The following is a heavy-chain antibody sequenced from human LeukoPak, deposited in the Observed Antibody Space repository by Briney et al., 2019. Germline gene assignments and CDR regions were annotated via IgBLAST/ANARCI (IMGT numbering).Heavy chain of an antibody. CDR1: GDSVS. CDR3: ARQTRYFHREGFQYGMDV. D-gene: IGHD3-9*01. CDR2: TYYRSKWYN. J-gene: IGHJ6*02. V-gene: IGHV6-1*01. Sequence: SQTLSLTCAISGDSVSRIRQSPSRGLEWLGRTYYRSKWYNDYAVSVRSRITINPDTAKNQFSLQLNSVTPEDTAVYYCARQTRYFHREGFQYGMDVWGQGTTVTVSS.